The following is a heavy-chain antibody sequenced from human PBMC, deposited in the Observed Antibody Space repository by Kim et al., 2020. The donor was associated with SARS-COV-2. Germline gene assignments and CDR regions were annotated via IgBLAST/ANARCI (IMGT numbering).Heavy chain of an antibody. V-gene: IGHV3-23*01. D-gene: IGHD5-18*01. CDR2: T. J-gene: IGHJ4*02. Sequence: TYYADSVKGRFTISRDNSKNTLYLQMNSLRAEDTAVYYCAKVIDTAIDYWGQGTLVTVSS. CDR3: AKVIDTAIDY.